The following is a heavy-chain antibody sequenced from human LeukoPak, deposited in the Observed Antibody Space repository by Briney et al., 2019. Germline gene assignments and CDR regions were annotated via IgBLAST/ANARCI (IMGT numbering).Heavy chain of an antibody. CDR2: IYYSGST. Sequence: SETLPLTCTVSGGSISSSSYYWGWIRQPPGKGLEWIGSIYYSGSTYYNPSLKSRVTISVDTSKNQFSLKLSSVTAADTAVYYCARLTRDSSSWLQVGYWGQGTLVTVSS. V-gene: IGHV4-39*01. D-gene: IGHD6-13*01. J-gene: IGHJ4*02. CDR1: GGSISSSSYY. CDR3: ARLTRDSSSWLQVGY.